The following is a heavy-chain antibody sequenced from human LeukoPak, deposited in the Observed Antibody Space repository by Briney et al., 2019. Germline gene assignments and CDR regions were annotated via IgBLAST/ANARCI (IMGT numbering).Heavy chain of an antibody. Sequence: GGSLRLSCAASGFTFSSYAMHWVRQAPGKGLEWVAVISYDGSNKYYADSVKGRFTISRDNSKNTLYLQMNSLRAEDTAVYYCARDGDIVVVPAAITDAFDIWGQGQWSPSLQ. CDR3: ARDGDIVVVPAAITDAFDI. V-gene: IGHV3-30*01. CDR1: GFTFSSYA. CDR2: ISYDGSNK. J-gene: IGHJ3*02. D-gene: IGHD2-2*02.